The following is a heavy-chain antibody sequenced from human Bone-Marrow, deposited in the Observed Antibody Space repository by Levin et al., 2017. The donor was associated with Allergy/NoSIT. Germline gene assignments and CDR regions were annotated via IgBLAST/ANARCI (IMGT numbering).Heavy chain of an antibody. Sequence: ASETLSLTCAASGFTFSSYSMNWVRQAPGKGLNWVSSITSSSSYIYYADSVKGRFTITRDNAKNSLYLQMNSLRAEDTAVYYCARGLEYSGLPWGQGTLVIVSS. CDR1: GFTFSSYS. V-gene: IGHV3-21*01. D-gene: IGHD5-12*01. CDR3: ARGLEYSGLP. J-gene: IGHJ5*02. CDR2: ITSSSSYI.